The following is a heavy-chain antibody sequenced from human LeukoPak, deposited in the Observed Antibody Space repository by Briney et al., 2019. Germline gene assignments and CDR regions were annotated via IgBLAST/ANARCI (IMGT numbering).Heavy chain of an antibody. CDR3: ARRPHSYGWERNYYGMDV. J-gene: IGHJ6*04. Sequence: SETLSLTCAVYGGSFSGYYWSWIRQPPGKGLEWIGEINHSGSTNYNPSLKSRVTISVDTSKNQFSLKLSSVTAADTAVYYCARRPHSYGWERNYYGMDVWGKGTTVTVSS. CDR1: GGSFSGYY. V-gene: IGHV4-34*01. CDR2: INHSGST. D-gene: IGHD5-18*01.